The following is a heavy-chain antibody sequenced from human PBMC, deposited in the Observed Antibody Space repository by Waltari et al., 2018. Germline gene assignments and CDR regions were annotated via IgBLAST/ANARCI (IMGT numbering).Heavy chain of an antibody. Sequence: QVQLVQSGAEVKKPGASVKVSCRASGYSFTDFEINWVRQAPGQGLEWMGWLSPHNGNSGYAPQFHGRVAISGDTAITTAYMELSSLTSDDTAVYYCARTTAARRTHYYYMDVWGEGTTVTISS. CDR3: ARTTAARRTHYYYMDV. V-gene: IGHV1-8*03. J-gene: IGHJ6*03. CDR1: GYSFTDFE. D-gene: IGHD6-6*01. CDR2: LSPHNGNS.